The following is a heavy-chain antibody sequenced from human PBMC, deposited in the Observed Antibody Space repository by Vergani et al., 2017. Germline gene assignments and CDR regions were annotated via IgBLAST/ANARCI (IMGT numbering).Heavy chain of an antibody. D-gene: IGHD6-6*01. V-gene: IGHV4-61*02. CDR1: GGSISGVSYY. Sequence: QVQLQESGPGLVKPSQSLSLTCTVSGGSISGVSYYLSWVRQPAGKGLEWIGRIYYSGRTDYNPSLESRVTISVDTSKNQFSLKLSSVTAADTAVYYCARDVTYSSSSPNHYYYYYYMDVWGKGTTVTVSS. J-gene: IGHJ6*03. CDR2: IYYSGRT. CDR3: ARDVTYSSSSPNHYYYYYYMDV.